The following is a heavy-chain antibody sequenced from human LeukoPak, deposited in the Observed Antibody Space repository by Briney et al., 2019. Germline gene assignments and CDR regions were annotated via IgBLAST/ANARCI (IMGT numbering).Heavy chain of an antibody. V-gene: IGHV1-3*01. CDR3: AYLTEMATFDY. CDR1: GYTFTSYA. D-gene: IGHD5-24*01. CDR2: INAGNGNT. J-gene: IGHJ4*02. Sequence: ASVKVSCKASGYTFTSYAMHWVREAPGQRLEWMGWINAGNGNTKYSQKFQGRVTITRDTSASTAYMELSSLRSEDTAVYYCAYLTEMATFDYWGQGTLVTVSS.